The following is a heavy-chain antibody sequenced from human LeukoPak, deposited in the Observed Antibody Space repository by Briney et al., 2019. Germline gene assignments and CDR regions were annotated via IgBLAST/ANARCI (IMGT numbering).Heavy chain of an antibody. CDR3: AGEVGTSWFDP. J-gene: IGHJ5*02. CDR1: GYTFTSYG. Sequence: ASVKVSCKVSGYTFTSYGTSWVRQAPGQGLEWMGWISAYNGNTNYTQKLEGRVTMTTDTSTSTSDMGLRSLRSDDTAVYYCAGEVGTSWFDPWGQGTLVTVSS. D-gene: IGHD1-1*01. CDR2: ISAYNGNT. V-gene: IGHV1-18*01.